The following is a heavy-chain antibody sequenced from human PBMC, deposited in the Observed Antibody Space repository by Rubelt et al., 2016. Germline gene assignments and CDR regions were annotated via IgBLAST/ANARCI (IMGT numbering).Heavy chain of an antibody. Sequence: QVQLVQSGAEVKKPGSSVKVSCKASGGTFSSYAISWVRQAPGQGLEWMGRIIPILGIANYAQKFQGRVTITADKSTSTAYMELGSVRSEDTAVYYCATTIAIRPYYFDYWGQGTLVTVSS. CDR3: ATTIAIRPYYFDY. CDR1: GGTFSSYA. V-gene: IGHV1-69*04. J-gene: IGHJ4*02. D-gene: IGHD6-6*01. CDR2: IIPILGIA.